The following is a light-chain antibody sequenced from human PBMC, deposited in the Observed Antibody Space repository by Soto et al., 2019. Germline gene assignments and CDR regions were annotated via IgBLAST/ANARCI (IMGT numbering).Light chain of an antibody. CDR3: QQRSNWPRT. CDR2: DAS. V-gene: IGKV3-11*01. J-gene: IGKJ1*01. Sequence: EIVFTQSPATVSSFTGDRVTLSCRASQSISASDLAWYQQKPGQAPRLLIYDASNRATGIPARFSGSGSGTDFTLTISSLEPEDFAVYYCQQRSNWPRTFGQGTKVDI. CDR1: QSISASD.